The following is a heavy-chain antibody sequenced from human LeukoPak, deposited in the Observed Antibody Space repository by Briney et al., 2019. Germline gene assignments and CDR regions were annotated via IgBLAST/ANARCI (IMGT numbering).Heavy chain of an antibody. Sequence: PGGSLRLSCAASGFTFSSYAMHWVRQAPGKGLEWVAVISYDGNNKYYADSVKGRFTISRDNSKNTLYLQMNSLRAEDTAVYYCARSGYYDSNWFDPWGQGTLVTVSS. CDR2: ISYDGNNK. CDR3: ARSGYYDSNWFDP. CDR1: GFTFSSYA. J-gene: IGHJ5*02. V-gene: IGHV3-30-3*01. D-gene: IGHD3-22*01.